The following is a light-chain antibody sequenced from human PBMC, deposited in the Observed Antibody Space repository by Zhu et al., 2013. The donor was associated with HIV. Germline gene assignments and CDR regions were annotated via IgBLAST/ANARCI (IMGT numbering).Light chain of an antibody. CDR1: QGIRNY. V-gene: IGKV1-39*01. J-gene: IGKJ3*01. Sequence: DIQMTQSPSSLSASVGDRVTITCRASQGIRNYLAWYQQKPGKVPKLLISGASRLQSGVPSRFSGSGSGTDFTLTISSLHPEDFATYYCQQSYSTPLTFGPGTKVDL. CDR2: GAS. CDR3: QQSYSTPLT.